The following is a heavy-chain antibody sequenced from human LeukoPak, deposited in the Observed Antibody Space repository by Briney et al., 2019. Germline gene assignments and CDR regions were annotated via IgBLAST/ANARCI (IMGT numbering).Heavy chain of an antibody. CDR3: ARDYYDSSGYYYAD. D-gene: IGHD3-22*01. V-gene: IGHV1-69*13. CDR2: IIPIFGTA. Sequence: GASVKVSCKASGGTFSSYAISWVRQAPGQGLEWMGGIIPIFGTANYAQKFQGRVTITADESTSTAYMELSSPRSEDTAVYYCARDYYDSSGYYYADWGQGTLVTVSS. CDR1: GGTFSSYA. J-gene: IGHJ4*02.